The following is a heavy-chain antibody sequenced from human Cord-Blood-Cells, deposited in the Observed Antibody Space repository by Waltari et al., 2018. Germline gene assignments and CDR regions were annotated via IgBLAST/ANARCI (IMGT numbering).Heavy chain of an antibody. CDR2: IIPILGIA. CDR1: GGTFSSYT. D-gene: IGHD4-17*01. CDR3: ATLGSYDYGDNY. V-gene: IGHV1-69*02. J-gene: IGHJ4*02. Sequence: QVQLVQSGAEVKKPGSSVKVSCKASGGTFSSYTISWVRQAPGQGLEGMGRIIPILGIANYAQKFQGRVPITADKSTCPAYMELSSLRSEDTAVYYCATLGSYDYGDNYWGQGTLVTVSS.